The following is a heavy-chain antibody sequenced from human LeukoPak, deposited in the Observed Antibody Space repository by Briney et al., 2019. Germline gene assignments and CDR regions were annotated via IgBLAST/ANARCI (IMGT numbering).Heavy chain of an antibody. CDR2: IKQGGSEI. D-gene: IGHD3-16*01. CDR1: GFPFSNYW. J-gene: IGHJ5*02. CDR3: ARERGPGFDP. Sequence: GGSLRLSCAASGFPFSNYWMSWVRQAPGKGLQWVANIKQGGSEIYYVDSVRGRFTISRDNANNSVYLQMNSLRVDDMALYYCARERGPGFDPWGQGTLVTVSS. V-gene: IGHV3-7*04.